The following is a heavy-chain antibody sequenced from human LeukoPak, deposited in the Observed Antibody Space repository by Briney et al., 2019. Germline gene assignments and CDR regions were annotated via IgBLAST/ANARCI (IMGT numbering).Heavy chain of an antibody. CDR1: GGSISSGSYY. D-gene: IGHD6-19*01. J-gene: IGHJ4*02. Sequence: SQTLSLTCTVSGGSISSGSYYWSWIRQPAGKGLEWIGRIYTSGSTNYNPSLKSRVTISVDTSKNQFSLKLSSVTAADTAVYYCARDRLVSSGWYEALDDWGQGTLVTVSS. V-gene: IGHV4-61*02. CDR2: IYTSGST. CDR3: ARDRLVSSGWYEALDD.